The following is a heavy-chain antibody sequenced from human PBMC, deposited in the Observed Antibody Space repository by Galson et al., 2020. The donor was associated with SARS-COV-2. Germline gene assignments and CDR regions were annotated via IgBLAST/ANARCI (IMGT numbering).Heavy chain of an antibody. CDR1: GYTFSSYG. J-gene: IGHJ4*02. D-gene: IGHD3-22*01. Sequence: ASVKVSCKTSGYTFSSYGIAWLRQAPGQGLEWMGWISGNNGHTTYAQNFQGRVTMTTDTSTSTAFMELRSLGSDDTAVYYCAKGVKYYYDTSAYHTFDSWGQGTLVTVSS. CDR2: ISGNNGHT. V-gene: IGHV1-18*01. CDR3: AKGVKYYYDTSAYHTFDS.